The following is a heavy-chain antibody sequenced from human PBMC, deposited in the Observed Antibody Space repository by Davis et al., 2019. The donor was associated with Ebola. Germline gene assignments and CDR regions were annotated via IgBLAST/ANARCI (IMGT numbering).Heavy chain of an antibody. CDR1: GFTFTNYA. D-gene: IGHD2-21*01. Sequence: ASVKVSCKASGFTFTNYAIHWVRQAPGQSLEWMGWINAGNGNTKYSQTFQGRVTITTDTSASTAYMELSSLRSEDTAMFYCARIILGRDFYAMDVWGQGTTVTVSS. V-gene: IGHV1-3*01. CDR3: ARIILGRDFYAMDV. CDR2: INAGNGNT. J-gene: IGHJ6*02.